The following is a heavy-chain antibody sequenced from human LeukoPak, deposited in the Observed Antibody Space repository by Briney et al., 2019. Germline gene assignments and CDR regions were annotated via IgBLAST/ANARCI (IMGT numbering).Heavy chain of an antibody. CDR1: GFTFSSYG. Sequence: GGSLRLSCAASGFTFSSYGFHWVRQAPGKGLEWVTLIWHDGTRENYADSVKGRFTISRDNSKNTLYLQMNSLRAEDTAVYYCVKTYCSITRCSPGFDSWGQGTLVTVSS. V-gene: IGHV3-33*06. J-gene: IGHJ4*02. D-gene: IGHD3-10*01. CDR2: IWHDGTRE. CDR3: VKTYCSITRCSPGFDS.